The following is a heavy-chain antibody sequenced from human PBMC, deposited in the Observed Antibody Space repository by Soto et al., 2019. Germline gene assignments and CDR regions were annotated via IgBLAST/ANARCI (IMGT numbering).Heavy chain of an antibody. CDR2: IYYSGST. J-gene: IGHJ4*02. CDR3: ARRWGRSFAY. D-gene: IGHD2-15*01. V-gene: IGHV4-59*08. CDR1: GGSISSYY. Sequence: QVQLQESGPGLVKPSETLSLTCTVSGGSISSYYWSWIRQPPGKGLEWIGYIYYSGSTNYNPSLKCRVTRSGDPSKNQFSLKLRSVTAADTAVYYCARRWGRSFAYCGQGTLVTVSS.